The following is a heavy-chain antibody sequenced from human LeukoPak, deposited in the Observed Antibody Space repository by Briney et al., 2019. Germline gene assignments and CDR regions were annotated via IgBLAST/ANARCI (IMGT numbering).Heavy chain of an antibody. V-gene: IGHV3-30*19. CDR1: GFTFSSYG. J-gene: IGHJ4*02. CDR3: ARAPDYGDYSFDY. CDR2: ISYDGSNK. D-gene: IGHD4-17*01. Sequence: PGGSLRLSCAASGFTFSSYGMHWVRQAPGKGLEWVAVISYDGSNKYYADSVKGRFTISRDNSKNTLYLQMNSLRAEDTAVYYCARAPDYGDYSFDYWGQGTLVTVSS.